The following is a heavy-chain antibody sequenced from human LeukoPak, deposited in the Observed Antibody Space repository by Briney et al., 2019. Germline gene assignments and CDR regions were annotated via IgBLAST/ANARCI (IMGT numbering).Heavy chain of an antibody. J-gene: IGHJ4*02. Sequence: ASVKVSCKASGYTFTGYYMHWVRQAPGQGLEWMGWINPNSGGTNYAQKFQGRVTMTRDTSISTAYMELSRLRSGDTAVYYCARGGYYDSSGYYYLDYWGQGTLVTVSS. CDR3: ARGGYYDSSGYYYLDY. CDR2: INPNSGGT. V-gene: IGHV1-2*02. CDR1: GYTFTGYY. D-gene: IGHD3-22*01.